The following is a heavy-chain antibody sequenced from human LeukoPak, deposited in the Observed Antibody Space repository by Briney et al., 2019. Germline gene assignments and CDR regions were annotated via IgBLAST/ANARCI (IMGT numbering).Heavy chain of an antibody. CDR2: IKQDGSEK. D-gene: IGHD3-22*01. CDR1: GFTFSSYW. J-gene: IGHJ6*03. Sequence: GGSLRLSCAASGFTFSSYWMSWVRQAPGKGLEWVANIKQDGSEKYYVDSVKGRFTISRDNAKNSLYLQMNSLRAEDTAVYYCARCASGYYHYYYYYMDVWGKGTTVTVSS. CDR3: ARCASGYYHYYYYYMDV. V-gene: IGHV3-7*01.